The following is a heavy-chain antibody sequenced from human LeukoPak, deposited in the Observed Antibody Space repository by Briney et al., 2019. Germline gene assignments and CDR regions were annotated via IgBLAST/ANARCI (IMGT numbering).Heavy chain of an antibody. J-gene: IGHJ4*02. V-gene: IGHV3-30*02. D-gene: IGHD4-17*01. CDR2: IRYDGSNK. CDR1: GSTFSSYG. Sequence: PGGSLRLSCAASGSTFSSYGMHWVRQAPGKGLEWVAFIRYDGSNKYYADSVKGRFTISRDNSKNTLYLQMNSLRAEDTAIYYCAKGPLYSGDYFDYWGQGTLVTVSS. CDR3: AKGPLYSGDYFDY.